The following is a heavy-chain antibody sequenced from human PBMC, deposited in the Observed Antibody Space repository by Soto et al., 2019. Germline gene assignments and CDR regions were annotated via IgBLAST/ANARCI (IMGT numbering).Heavy chain of an antibody. D-gene: IGHD2-15*01. CDR1: GYTFTSYD. CDR3: ARGPVVVAATLYYCDY. J-gene: IGHJ4*02. Sequence: ASVKVSCKASGYTFTSYDINCVRQATGQGLEWMGWMNPNSGNTGYAQKFQGRVTMTRNTSISTAYMELSSLRSEDTAVYYCARGPVVVAATLYYCDYWGQGTLVTVSS. CDR2: MNPNSGNT. V-gene: IGHV1-8*01.